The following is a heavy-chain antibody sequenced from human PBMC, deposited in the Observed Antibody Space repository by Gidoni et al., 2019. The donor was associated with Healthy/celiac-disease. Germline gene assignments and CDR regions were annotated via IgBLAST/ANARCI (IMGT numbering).Heavy chain of an antibody. CDR2: INHSGST. J-gene: IGHJ6*02. Sequence: QVQLQQWGAGLLKPSETLSLTCAVYGGSFSGYYWSWIRQPPGKGLEWIGEINHSGSTNYNPSLKSRVTISVDTSKNQFSLKLSSVTAADTAVYYCARSARWAYGMDVWGQGTTVTVSS. CDR3: ARSARWAYGMDV. D-gene: IGHD4-17*01. CDR1: GGSFSGYY. V-gene: IGHV4-34*01.